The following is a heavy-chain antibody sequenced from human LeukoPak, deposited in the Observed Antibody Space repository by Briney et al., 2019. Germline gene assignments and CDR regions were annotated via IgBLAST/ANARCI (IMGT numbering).Heavy chain of an antibody. CDR2: IRFDGTSE. J-gene: IGHJ6*04. CDR3: AELGITMIGGV. Sequence: GGSLRLSCAASGFTFSNFGMHWVSQAPGKGLEWVAFIRFDGTSEFYADSVKARFTISRDNAKNSLYLQMNSLRAEDTAVYYCAELGITMIGGVWGKGTTVTISS. V-gene: IGHV3-30*02. D-gene: IGHD3-10*02. CDR1: GFTFSNFG.